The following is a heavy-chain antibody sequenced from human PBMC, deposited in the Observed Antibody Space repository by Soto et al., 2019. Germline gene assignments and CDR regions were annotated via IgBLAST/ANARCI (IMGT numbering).Heavy chain of an antibody. CDR2: VSGDGSST. V-gene: IGHV3-74*01. Sequence: PGGSLRLSCAASGFTFSSSWMHWVRQAPGKGLVWVSRVSGDGSSTNYADSVKGRFTISRDNAKNTLYLQMNSLRAEDTAVYYCARVDTMIVVVIRGKYHFDYWSQGTLVTVSS. CDR1: GFTFSSSW. D-gene: IGHD3-22*01. J-gene: IGHJ4*02. CDR3: ARVDTMIVVVIRGKYHFDY.